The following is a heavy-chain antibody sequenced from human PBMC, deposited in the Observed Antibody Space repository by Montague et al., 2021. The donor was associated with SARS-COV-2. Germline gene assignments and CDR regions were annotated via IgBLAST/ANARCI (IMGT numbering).Heavy chain of an antibody. D-gene: IGHD6-13*01. J-gene: IGHJ4*02. Sequence: SETLSLTCTVSGGSISSSSYYWGWIRQPPGKGLEWIGSIYCSGSTYYNPSLKSRVTISIDTSKNQFSLKLSSVTAADTAVYYCARHKRWRIAAAGRDFDYWGQGTLVTVSS. V-gene: IGHV4-39*01. CDR1: GGSISSSSYY. CDR2: IYCSGST. CDR3: ARHKRWRIAAAGRDFDY.